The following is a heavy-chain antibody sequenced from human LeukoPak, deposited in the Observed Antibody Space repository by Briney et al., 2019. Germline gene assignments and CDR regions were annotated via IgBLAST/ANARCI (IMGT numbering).Heavy chain of an antibody. D-gene: IGHD4-17*01. Sequence: AETLCLPCTVSGDSISSRSYYWGWICQPPGKGLEWIGSMYFGGTKDYNPSLKSRVTISVDTPKNQFSLKLSSVTAADTAVYYCAGQTVNTASFDHWGQRTLVRVSS. CDR3: AGQTVNTASFDH. V-gene: IGHV4-39*01. J-gene: IGHJ4*02. CDR1: GDSISSRSYY. CDR2: MYFGGTK.